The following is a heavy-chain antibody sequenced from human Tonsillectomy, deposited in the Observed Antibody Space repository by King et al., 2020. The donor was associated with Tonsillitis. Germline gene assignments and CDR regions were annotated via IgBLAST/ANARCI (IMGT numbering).Heavy chain of an antibody. CDR2: IHSSGTT. V-gene: IGHV4-61*02. Sequence: QLQESGPGLVKPSQTLSLTCTVSGGSISSGSYYWNWIRRPAGKGLEWIWRIHSSGTTLYSPPLTSRLTISMDTSKNQFSLTLTSVTAADTAVYYCAGQLDLATIIDYWGQGTLVTVSS. CDR3: AGQLDLATIIDY. D-gene: IGHD5-24*01. CDR1: GGSISSGSYY. J-gene: IGHJ4*02.